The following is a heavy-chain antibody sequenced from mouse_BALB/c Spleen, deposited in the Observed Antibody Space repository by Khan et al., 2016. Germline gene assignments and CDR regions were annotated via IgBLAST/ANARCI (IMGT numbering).Heavy chain of an antibody. D-gene: IGHD3-1*01. J-gene: IGHJ2*01. CDR3: ARSGGNYFDY. CDR2: IYPGDGDT. CDR1: GYAFSSYW. V-gene: IGHV1-80*01. Sequence: QVQLKQSGAELVRPGSSVKISCKASGYAFSSYWMNWVKQRPGQGLEWIGQIYPGDGDTNYNGKFKGKATLTADKSSSTAYMQLSSLTSEDSAVYVGARSGGNYFDYWGQGTTLTVSS.